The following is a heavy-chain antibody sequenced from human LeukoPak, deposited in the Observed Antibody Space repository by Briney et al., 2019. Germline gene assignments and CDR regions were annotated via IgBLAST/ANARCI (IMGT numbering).Heavy chain of an antibody. J-gene: IGHJ5*02. CDR2: INHSGST. Sequence: SETLSLACAVYGGSFSGYYWSWIRQPPGKGLEWIGEINHSGSTNYNPSLKSRVTISVDTSKNQFSLKLSSVTAADTAVYYCAISGKLSSTIWFDPWGQGTLVTVSS. D-gene: IGHD2-2*01. V-gene: IGHV4-34*01. CDR3: AISGKLSSTIWFDP. CDR1: GGSFSGYY.